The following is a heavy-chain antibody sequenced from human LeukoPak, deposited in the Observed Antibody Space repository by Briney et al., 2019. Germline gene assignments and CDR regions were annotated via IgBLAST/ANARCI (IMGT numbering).Heavy chain of an antibody. D-gene: IGHD3-10*01. Sequence: SETLSLTCAVSGGSISTSNWWSWVRQPPGKGLEWIGEIHHSGSTNYNPSLKSRVTISVDKPKNQFSLKLSSVTAADTAIYYCARDLSRWFGELSGGLDYWGQGTLVTVSS. J-gene: IGHJ4*02. CDR2: IHHSGST. CDR3: ARDLSRWFGELSGGLDY. CDR1: GGSISTSNW. V-gene: IGHV4-4*02.